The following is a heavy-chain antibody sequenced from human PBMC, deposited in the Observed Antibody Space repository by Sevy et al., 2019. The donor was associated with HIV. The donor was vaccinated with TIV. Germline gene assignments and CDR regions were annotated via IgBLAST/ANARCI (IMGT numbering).Heavy chain of an antibody. D-gene: IGHD3-16*01. V-gene: IGHV3-7*01. CDR2: IKQDGSEK. Sequence: GGSLRLSCAASGFTFNRYWMSWVRQAPGKGLEWMANIKQDGSEKYYVDSVKGRFTISRDNAKNSLYLQMNSLRAEETAVYYCARERGGGTDAFDIWGQGTMVTVSS. CDR3: ARERGGGTDAFDI. J-gene: IGHJ3*02. CDR1: GFTFNRYW.